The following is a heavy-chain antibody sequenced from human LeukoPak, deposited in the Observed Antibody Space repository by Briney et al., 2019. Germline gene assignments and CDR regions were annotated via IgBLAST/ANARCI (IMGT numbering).Heavy chain of an antibody. Sequence: SETLSLTCAVYGGSFSGCYWSWIRQPPGKGLEWIGEINHSGSTNYNPSLKSRVTISVDTSKNQFSLKLSSVTAADTAVYYCARAHMYYDYIWGSYRRYYFDYWGQGTLVTVSS. V-gene: IGHV4-34*01. CDR1: GGSFSGCY. CDR3: ARAHMYYDYIWGSYRRYYFDY. J-gene: IGHJ4*02. CDR2: INHSGST. D-gene: IGHD3-16*02.